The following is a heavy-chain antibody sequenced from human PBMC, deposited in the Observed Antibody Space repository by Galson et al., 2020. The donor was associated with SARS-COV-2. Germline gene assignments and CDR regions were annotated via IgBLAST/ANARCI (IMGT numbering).Heavy chain of an antibody. CDR2: ISRSSTI. CDR1: GFTFRDFS. J-gene: IGHJ4*02. V-gene: IGHV3-48*02. D-gene: IGHD3-10*01. CDR3: ASSWGRGPYFGLDY. Sequence: TGGSLRLSCAASGFTFRDFSLSWVRQAPGKGLDWVSYISRSSTIYYSDSVKGRFTISRDNAKNSLYLQMNSLRDEDTAIYYCASSWGRGPYFGLDYWGQGTLVTVSS.